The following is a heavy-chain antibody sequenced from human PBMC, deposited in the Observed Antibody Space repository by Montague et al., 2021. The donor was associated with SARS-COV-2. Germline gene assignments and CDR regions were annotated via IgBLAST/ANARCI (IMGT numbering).Heavy chain of an antibody. J-gene: IGHJ3*02. CDR3: AMRGGALDAFDI. CDR1: AGSIRTSSYY. V-gene: IGHV4-39*01. Sequence: SETLSLTCTVSAGSIRTSSYYWGWIRQPPGKGLDWIGSIYYSGSAYCNPSLKSRVTISVDTSKNQFSLKLSSVTAADTAVYYCAMRGGALDAFDIWGQGTMVIVSS. D-gene: IGHD4-17*01. CDR2: IYYSGSA.